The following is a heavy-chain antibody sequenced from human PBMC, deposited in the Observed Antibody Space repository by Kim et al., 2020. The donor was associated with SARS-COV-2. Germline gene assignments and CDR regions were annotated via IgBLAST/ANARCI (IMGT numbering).Heavy chain of an antibody. Sequence: GGSLRLSCAASGFTFSSYWMHWVRQAPGKGLVWVSRINSDGSSTSYADSVKGRFTIFRDNAKNTLYLQMNSLRAEDTAVYYCARDLRYYYGSGTLDYWGQGTLVTVSS. CDR1: GFTFSSYW. J-gene: IGHJ4*02. V-gene: IGHV3-74*01. CDR3: ARDLRYYYGSGTLDY. D-gene: IGHD3-10*01. CDR2: INSDGSST.